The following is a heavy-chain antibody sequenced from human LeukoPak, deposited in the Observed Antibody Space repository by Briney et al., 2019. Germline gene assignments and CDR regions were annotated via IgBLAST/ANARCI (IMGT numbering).Heavy chain of an antibody. V-gene: IGHV4-59*01. J-gene: IGHJ3*02. CDR1: GGSISSYY. Sequence: SETLSLTCTVSGGSISSYYWSWARQPPGKGLEWSGYIYYSGSTNYNPSLRSRVTMPVDTSKNQFSLKLNSVTAADTAVYYCARDGGCSSTSCYPDAFDIWGHGTMVTVSP. CDR2: IYYSGST. CDR3: ARDGGCSSTSCYPDAFDI. D-gene: IGHD2-2*01.